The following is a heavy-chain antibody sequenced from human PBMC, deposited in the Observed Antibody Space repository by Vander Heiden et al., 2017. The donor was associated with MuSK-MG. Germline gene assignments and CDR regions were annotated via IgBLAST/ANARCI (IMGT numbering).Heavy chain of an antibody. CDR1: GGSFSGYY. V-gene: IGHV4-34*01. D-gene: IGHD3-22*01. Sequence: QVQLQQWGAGLLKPSETLSLTCAVYGGSFSGYYWSWIRQPPGKGLEWIGEINHSGSTNYNPSLKSRVTISVDTSKNQFSLKLSSVTAADTAVYYCARVCSGYHRIFDYWGQGTLVTVSS. J-gene: IGHJ4*02. CDR3: ARVCSGYHRIFDY. CDR2: INHSGST.